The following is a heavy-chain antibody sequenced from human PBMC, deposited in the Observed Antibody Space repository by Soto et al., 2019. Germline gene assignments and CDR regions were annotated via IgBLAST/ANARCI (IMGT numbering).Heavy chain of an antibody. CDR3: ARVGNYYYDSSGYFDY. CDR2: IYYSGST. V-gene: IGHV4-31*03. CDR1: GGSISSGGYY. Sequence: QVQLQESGPGLVKPSQTLSLTCTVSGGSISSGGYYWSWIRQHPGKGLEWIGYIYYSGSTYYNPSLAGRVTLSVDTSKNQFSLKLSSVTAADTAVYYCARVGNYYYDSSGYFDYWGQGTLVTVSS. D-gene: IGHD3-22*01. J-gene: IGHJ4*02.